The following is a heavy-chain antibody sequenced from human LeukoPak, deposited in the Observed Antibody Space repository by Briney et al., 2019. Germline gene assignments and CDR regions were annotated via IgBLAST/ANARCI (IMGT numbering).Heavy chain of an antibody. J-gene: IGHJ4*02. Sequence: GGSLRLSCAASGFTFSSYGMQWVRQAPGKGREWVAVISYDGSNKYYADSVKGRFTISRDNSKNTLYLQMNSLRAEDTAVYYCAKLVGIAAAGEDYWGQGTLVTVSS. CDR2: ISYDGSNK. CDR1: GFTFSSYG. CDR3: AKLVGIAAAGEDY. D-gene: IGHD6-13*01. V-gene: IGHV3-30*18.